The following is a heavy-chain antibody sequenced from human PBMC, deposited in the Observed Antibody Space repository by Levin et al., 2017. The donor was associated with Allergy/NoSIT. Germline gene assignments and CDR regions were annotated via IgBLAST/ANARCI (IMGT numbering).Heavy chain of an antibody. D-gene: IGHD6-13*01. CDR1: GYNFISYY. CDR3: ARLYDTSSWYENRFDP. J-gene: IGHJ5*02. Sequence: GESLKISCKASGYNFISYYIAWVRQMPGKGLEWMGVIYPGDSDTRYSPSFQGQVTISADKSITTAYLQWRSLKASDTAIYYCARLYDTSSWYENRFDPWGQGTLVTVSS. V-gene: IGHV5-51*01. CDR2: IYPGDSDT.